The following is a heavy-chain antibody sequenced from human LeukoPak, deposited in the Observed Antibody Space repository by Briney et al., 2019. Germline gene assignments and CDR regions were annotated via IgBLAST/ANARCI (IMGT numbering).Heavy chain of an antibody. Sequence: SETLSLTCTVSGGSISSSSYYWGWIRQPPGKGLEWIGSIYHSESTYYNPSLKSRVTIAVETSKNQFSLKLSSVTAADKAVYYCARTDVGLYYFDYWGQGTLVTVSS. V-gene: IGHV4-39*07. CDR3: ARTDVGLYYFDY. D-gene: IGHD3-10*01. CDR2: IYHSEST. CDR1: GGSISSSSYY. J-gene: IGHJ4*02.